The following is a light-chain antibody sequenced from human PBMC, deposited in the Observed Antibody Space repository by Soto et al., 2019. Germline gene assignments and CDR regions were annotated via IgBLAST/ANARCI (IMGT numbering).Light chain of an antibody. V-gene: IGKV3-20*01. CDR2: GAT. CDR1: QMVPASY. Sequence: EIVLTQSPGTLSLSPGGRVTLSCRASQMVPASYLAWYQQKPGQAPRLLIYGATNRATGIPDRFSGRGTGTDFTLTISRLEAEDFAVYYCHQYAMSPQTFGGGAKVEI. CDR3: HQYAMSPQT. J-gene: IGKJ4*01.